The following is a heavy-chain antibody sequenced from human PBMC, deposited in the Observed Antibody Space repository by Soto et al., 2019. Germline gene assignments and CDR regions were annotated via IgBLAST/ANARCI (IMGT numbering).Heavy chain of an antibody. CDR3: ATSYGSGYRAFDY. CDR2: VNPILSMS. J-gene: IGHJ4*02. Sequence: QVQLVQSGAELKKPGSSVKVSCKASGDTFSFYTINWVRQASGLGLEWMGRVNPILSMSNYAQKFQGRVTMTADKSTSTAYMELRSLRSEDTAFYYCATSYGSGYRAFDYWGQGALDTVSS. CDR1: GDTFSFYT. D-gene: IGHD3-10*01. V-gene: IGHV1-69*02.